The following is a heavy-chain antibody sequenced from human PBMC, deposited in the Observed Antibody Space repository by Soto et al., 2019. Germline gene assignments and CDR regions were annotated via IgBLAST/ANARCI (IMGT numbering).Heavy chain of an antibody. J-gene: IGHJ6*03. Sequence: GGSLRLSCAASGFTFDDYAMHWVRQAPGKGLEWVSGISWNSCSIGYADSVKGRFTISRDNAKNSLYLQMNSLRAEDTAVYYCARDKGVACSSTSCYEGGDYYYMDVWGKGTTVTVSS. V-gene: IGHV3-9*01. CDR3: ARDKGVACSSTSCYEGGDYYYMDV. CDR1: GFTFDDYA. CDR2: ISWNSCSI. D-gene: IGHD2-2*01.